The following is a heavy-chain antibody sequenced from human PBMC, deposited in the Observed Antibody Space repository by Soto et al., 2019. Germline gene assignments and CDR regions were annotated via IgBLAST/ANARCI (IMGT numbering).Heavy chain of an antibody. D-gene: IGHD5-18*01. J-gene: IGHJ4*02. CDR1: GGTFSSYT. V-gene: IGHV1-69*04. CDR2: IIPILGIA. CDR3: ARETPAMVTPYYFDY. Sequence: ASVKVSCKASGGTFSSYTVSWVRQAPGQGLEWMGRIIPILGIANYAQKFQGRVTITADKSTSTAYMELSSLRSEDTAVYYCARETPAMVTPYYFDYWGQGTLVTVSS.